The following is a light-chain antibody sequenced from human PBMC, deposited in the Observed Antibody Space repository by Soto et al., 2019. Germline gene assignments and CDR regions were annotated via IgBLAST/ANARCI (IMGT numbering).Light chain of an antibody. V-gene: IGKV4-1*01. Sequence: DIVMTQSPDSLAVSLGERATINCKSSQPVLSRSNNKNYLSWYQQKPGQPPKLLISWASTRESGVPDRFSGSGSRTDFTLTISTLQAEDVAVYYCQQYDSAPWAFGPGTKVEIQ. J-gene: IGKJ1*01. CDR3: QQYDSAPWA. CDR1: QPVLSRSNNKNY. CDR2: WAS.